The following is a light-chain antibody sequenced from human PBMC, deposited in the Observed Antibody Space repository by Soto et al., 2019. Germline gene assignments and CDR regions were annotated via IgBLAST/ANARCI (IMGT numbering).Light chain of an antibody. CDR2: GAS. V-gene: IGKV3-20*01. CDR3: QQYGSSPLT. J-gene: IGKJ4*01. Sequence: VLTQSPDTLSLSPGERATLSCRASQSFSSSYLAWYQQKPGQAPRLLIYGASSRATGIPDRFSGSGSGTDFTLTISRLEPEDFAVYYCQQYGSSPLTFGGGTKVDIK. CDR1: QSFSSSY.